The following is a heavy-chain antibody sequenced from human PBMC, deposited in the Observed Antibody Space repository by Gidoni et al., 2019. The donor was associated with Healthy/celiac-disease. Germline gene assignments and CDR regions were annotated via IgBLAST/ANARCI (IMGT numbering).Heavy chain of an antibody. CDR3: ARGVGTYYYYGMDV. CDR1: GGSFSGYY. D-gene: IGHD7-27*01. V-gene: IGHV4-34*01. Sequence: QVQLQQWGAGLLKPSETLSLTCAVYGGSFSGYYWSWIRQPPGKGLEWIGEINHSGSTNYNPSLKSRVTISVDTSKNQFSLKLSSVTAADTAVYYCARGVGTYYYYGMDVWGQGTTVTVSS. CDR2: INHSGST. J-gene: IGHJ6*02.